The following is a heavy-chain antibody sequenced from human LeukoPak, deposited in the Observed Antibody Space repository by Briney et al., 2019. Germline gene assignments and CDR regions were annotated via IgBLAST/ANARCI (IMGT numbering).Heavy chain of an antibody. D-gene: IGHD5-12*01. J-gene: IGHJ4*02. Sequence: PSETLSLTCAVYDGSFSGYYWGWIRQPPGKGLEWIGEINHTGSTNYNPSLKSRVTISVDTSKNQFSLKLSSVTAADTAVYYCARGYSQDRLSHFDYWGQGTLVTVSS. CDR3: ARGYSQDRLSHFDY. CDR1: DGSFSGYY. V-gene: IGHV4-34*01. CDR2: INHTGST.